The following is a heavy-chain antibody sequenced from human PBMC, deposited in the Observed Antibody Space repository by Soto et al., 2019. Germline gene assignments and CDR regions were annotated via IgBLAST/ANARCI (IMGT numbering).Heavy chain of an antibody. D-gene: IGHD3-22*01. CDR1: GFTFTDYT. CDR2: ITSSSIYI. Sequence: PGGSLRLSCAASGFTFTDYTMTWVRQAPGRGLEFVASITSSSIYIHYAGSLKGRFTVSRDNAQSSLYLQMTSLRGDDTAVYYCARDSSGYYNWFDPWGQGTLVTVSS. V-gene: IGHV3-21*04. J-gene: IGHJ5*02. CDR3: ARDSSGYYNWFDP.